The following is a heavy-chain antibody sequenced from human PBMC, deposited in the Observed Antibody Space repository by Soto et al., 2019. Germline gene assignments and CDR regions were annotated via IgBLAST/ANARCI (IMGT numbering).Heavy chain of an antibody. V-gene: IGHV1-18*01. J-gene: IGHJ5*02. Sequence: QVQLVQSGAEVKKPGASVNVACKASGYTFTSYGISWARQAPGQWLEWMRWINAFNGNTNYARKLAGSVTMTTDTSTSTAYMELRSLRSADTAVYYCARVLPPFDPWGQGTLVTVSS. CDR1: GYTFTSYG. CDR3: ARVLPPFDP. CDR2: INAFNGNT.